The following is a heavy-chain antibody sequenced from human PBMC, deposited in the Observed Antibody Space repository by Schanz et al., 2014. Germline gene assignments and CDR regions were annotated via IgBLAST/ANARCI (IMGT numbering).Heavy chain of an antibody. CDR2: IGNGGGTI. V-gene: IGHV3-11*01. CDR3: ARIGGSVCDY. Sequence: QVQLVDSGGGLVKPGGSLRLSCTASGFPFSDYFMAWIRQPPGRGLEWVSYIGNGGGTIYYADSVKGRFTISRDNSKNSLYLQMNSLRAEDTAVYYCARIGGSVCDYWAQGTLVTVSA. J-gene: IGHJ4*02. CDR1: GFPFSDYF. D-gene: IGHD3-10*01.